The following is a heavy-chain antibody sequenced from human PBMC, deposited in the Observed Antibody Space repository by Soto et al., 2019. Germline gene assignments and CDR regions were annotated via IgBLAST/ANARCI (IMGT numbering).Heavy chain of an antibody. D-gene: IGHD3-22*01. CDR1: GGTFSSYA. J-gene: IGHJ4*02. V-gene: IGHV1-69*13. Sequence: ASVKVSCKASGGTFSSYATSWVRQAPGQGLEWMGGIIPIFGTANYAQKFQGRVTITADESTSTAYMELSSLRSEDTAVYYCARAPRGYYYDSSGYSYYFDYWGQGTLVTVSS. CDR2: IIPIFGTA. CDR3: ARAPRGYYYDSSGYSYYFDY.